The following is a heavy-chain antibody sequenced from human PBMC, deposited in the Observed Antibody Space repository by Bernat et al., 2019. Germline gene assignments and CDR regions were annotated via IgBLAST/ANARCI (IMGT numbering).Heavy chain of an antibody. D-gene: IGHD3-10*01. CDR2: IIPILGIA. J-gene: IGHJ5*02. CDR1: GGTFSSYT. CDR3: ARETYYYGSGRGWFDP. V-gene: IGHV1-69*08. Sequence: QVQLVQSGAEVKKPGSSVKVSCKASGGTFSSYTISWVRQAPGQGLEWMGRIIPILGIANYAQKFQGRVTITADKSTSTAYMELSSLRSEDTAVYYFARETYYYGSGRGWFDPWGQGTLVTVSS.